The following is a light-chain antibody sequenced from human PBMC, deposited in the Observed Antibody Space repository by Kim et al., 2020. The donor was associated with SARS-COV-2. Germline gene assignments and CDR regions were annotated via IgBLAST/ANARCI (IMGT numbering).Light chain of an antibody. V-gene: IGKV3-15*01. Sequence: SAGERATLSCRTSQGITSYLAWYQQKPGPVPRLLIYDASTMATGIPARFSGSGSGTQFTLTISSLQSEDVAVYYCHQYNNWPLAFGGGTKVDIK. J-gene: IGKJ4*01. CDR2: DAS. CDR1: QGITSY. CDR3: HQYNNWPLA.